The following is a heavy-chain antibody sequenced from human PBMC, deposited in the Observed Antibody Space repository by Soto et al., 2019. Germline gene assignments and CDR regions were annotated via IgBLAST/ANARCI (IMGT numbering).Heavy chain of an antibody. J-gene: IGHJ4*02. V-gene: IGHV4-30-2*01. Sequence: SETLSLTCAVSGGPISSGGYSWSWIRQPPGKGLEWIGYIYHSGSTYYNPSLKSRVTISVDRSKNQFSLKLSSVTAADTAVYYCARVRSYFDYWGQGTLVTVSS. CDR2: IYHSGST. CDR3: ARVRSYFDY. CDR1: GGPISSGGYS. D-gene: IGHD3-10*01.